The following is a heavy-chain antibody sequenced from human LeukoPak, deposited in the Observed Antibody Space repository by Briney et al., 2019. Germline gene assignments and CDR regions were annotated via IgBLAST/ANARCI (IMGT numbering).Heavy chain of an antibody. D-gene: IGHD2/OR15-2a*01. CDR1: GYTFTSYY. CDR2: INPSGGST. Sequence: ASVKVSCKASGYTFTSYYIHWVRQAPGQGLEWMGIINPSGGSTRYAQKFQGRVTMTSDTSTSTVYMELSSLRSEDTAMYYCARATFYRGAFDIWGQGTMVTVSS. J-gene: IGHJ3*02. V-gene: IGHV1-46*01. CDR3: ARATFYRGAFDI.